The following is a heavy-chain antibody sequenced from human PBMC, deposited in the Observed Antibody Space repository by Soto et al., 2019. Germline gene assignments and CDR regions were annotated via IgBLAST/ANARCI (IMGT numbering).Heavy chain of an antibody. CDR1: EIIFNGFC. D-gene: IGHD1-26*01. CDR3: ARDGVGATAYFGYFDY. Sequence: PGGSLRLSCAASEIIFNGFCMHWVRQAPGKGLEWVAVIRYDGSDIHYADSVKGRFTISRDNSKNTLYLQMDSLRGEDTAVYYCARDGVGATAYFGYFDYWGQGALVTVSS. J-gene: IGHJ4*02. V-gene: IGHV3-33*01. CDR2: IRYDGSDI.